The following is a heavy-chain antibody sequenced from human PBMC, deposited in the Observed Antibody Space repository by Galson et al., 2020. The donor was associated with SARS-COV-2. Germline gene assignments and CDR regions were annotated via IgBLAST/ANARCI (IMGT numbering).Heavy chain of an antibody. CDR1: GGSISSGGYY. CDR3: ARDSCSSTSCYGYYGMDV. J-gene: IGHJ6*02. V-gene: IGHV4-31*03. D-gene: IGHD2-2*01. Sequence: SETLSFTCTVSGGSISSGGYYWSWIRQHPGKGLEWIGYIYYSGSTYYNPSLKSRVTISIDTSKNQFSLKLSSVTAADTAVYYCARDSCSSTSCYGYYGMDVWGQGTTVTVSS. CDR2: IYYSGST.